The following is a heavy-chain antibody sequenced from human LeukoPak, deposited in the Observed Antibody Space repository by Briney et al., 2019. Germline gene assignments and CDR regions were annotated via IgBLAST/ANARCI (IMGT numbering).Heavy chain of an antibody. CDR3: ARGFSYADYVWGSYREGDY. J-gene: IGHJ4*02. V-gene: IGHV4-34*01. CDR1: GGSFSGYY. D-gene: IGHD3-16*02. Sequence: SETLPLTCAVYGGSFSGYYWSWIRQPPGKGLEWIGEINHSGSTNYNPSLKSRVTISVDTSKDQFSLKLSSVTAADTAVYYCARGFSYADYVWGSYREGDYWGQGTLVTVSS. CDR2: INHSGST.